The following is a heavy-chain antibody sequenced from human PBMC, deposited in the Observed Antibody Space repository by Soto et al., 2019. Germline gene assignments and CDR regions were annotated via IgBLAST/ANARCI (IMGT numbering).Heavy chain of an antibody. Sequence: SVKVSCKASGGTFSSYAISWVRQAPGQGLEWMGGIIPIFGTANYAQKFQGRATITADESTSTAYMELSSLRSEDTAVYYCARVMGTVGVTLAEYFQHWGQGTLVTVSS. CDR2: IIPIFGTA. J-gene: IGHJ1*01. V-gene: IGHV1-69*13. D-gene: IGHD2-21*02. CDR3: ARVMGTVGVTLAEYFQH. CDR1: GGTFSSYA.